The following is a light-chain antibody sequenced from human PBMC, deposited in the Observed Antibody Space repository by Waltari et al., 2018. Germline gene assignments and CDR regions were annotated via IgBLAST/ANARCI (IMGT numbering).Light chain of an antibody. V-gene: IGKV3-15*01. CDR1: QNIRSN. CDR2: GAS. CDR3: QQYDNWPPIT. Sequence: EIVMTQSPATLSLSPGERATLSCRASQNIRSNLAWYRQKPGQAPRLLIYGASFRATGIPARICGSGSETEFTLTISSLQSEDFAVYFCQQYDNWPPITFGQGTKLEIK. J-gene: IGKJ2*01.